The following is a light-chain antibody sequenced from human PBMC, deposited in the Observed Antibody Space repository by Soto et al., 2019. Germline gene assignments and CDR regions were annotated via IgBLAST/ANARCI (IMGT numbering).Light chain of an antibody. Sequence: DLQMTQSPSSLSASVGDRVTITCQASQDISNYLNWYQQKPGKAPKLLIYDASNLETGVPSRFSASGSGTDFTFTISSLQPEDIATYYCQQYDNLPTFGQGTKLEIK. V-gene: IGKV1-33*01. CDR3: QQYDNLPT. CDR2: DAS. J-gene: IGKJ2*01. CDR1: QDISNY.